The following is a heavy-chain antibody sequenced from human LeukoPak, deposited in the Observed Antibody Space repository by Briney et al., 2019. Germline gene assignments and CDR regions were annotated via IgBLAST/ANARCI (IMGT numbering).Heavy chain of an antibody. D-gene: IGHD3-9*01. CDR3: VRDLLRYTGDATS. V-gene: IGHV4-4*02. Sequence: SETLSLTCAVSGGSISSGNWWSWVRQPPGKGLEWIGEIFHTGTSNYNPSLKSRVTMSVDKPKNNFSLQLTSVTAADTAVYYCVRDLLRYTGDATSWGQGTLVTVSS. CDR1: GGSISSGNW. CDR2: IFHTGTS. J-gene: IGHJ5*02.